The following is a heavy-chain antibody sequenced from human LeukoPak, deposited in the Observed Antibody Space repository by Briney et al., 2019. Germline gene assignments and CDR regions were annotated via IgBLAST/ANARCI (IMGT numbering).Heavy chain of an antibody. D-gene: IGHD2-2*01. V-gene: IGHV5-51*01. J-gene: IGHJ6*03. Sequence: GESLKISCKGSGYIFTSQWIGWVRQMPGKGLEWMGVMYPGDSDTRYSPSFQGQVTISADKSISTAYLQWSSLKASDTAMYYCARQSVPHYYMDVWGKGTTVTVSS. CDR1: GYIFTSQW. CDR2: MYPGDSDT. CDR3: ARQSVPHYYMDV.